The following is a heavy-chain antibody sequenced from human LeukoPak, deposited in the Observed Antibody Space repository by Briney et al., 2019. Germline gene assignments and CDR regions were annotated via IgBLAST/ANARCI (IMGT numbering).Heavy chain of an antibody. CDR3: AKDPTPYVGASAD. V-gene: IGHV3-23*01. CDR1: GFTFSSYA. D-gene: IGHD1-26*01. CDR2: ITGSGDNT. J-gene: IGHJ4*02. Sequence: GGSLRLSCAASGFTFSSYAMGWVRQAPGKGLEWVSTITGSGDNTHYTDSVKGRFTFSRDNSKSTLYPQMNSLRAEDTAVYYCAKDPTPYVGASADWGQGTLVTVSS.